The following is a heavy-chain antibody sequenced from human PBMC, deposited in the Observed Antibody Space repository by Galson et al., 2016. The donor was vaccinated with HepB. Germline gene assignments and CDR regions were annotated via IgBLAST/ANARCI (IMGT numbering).Heavy chain of an antibody. J-gene: IGHJ6*02. Sequence: SLRLSCAASGFNFNNFGMHWVRQAPGKGLEWVAVISEDGREKYYGDSVKGRFTISRDNSQNTVYLQMNSLTTADTALYYCAKDILQLGASSRRYYHYYGMDVWGQGTTVTVSS. CDR3: AKDILQLGASSRRYYHYYGMDV. CDR1: GFNFNNFG. CDR2: ISEDGREK. D-gene: IGHD3-16*02. V-gene: IGHV3-30*18.